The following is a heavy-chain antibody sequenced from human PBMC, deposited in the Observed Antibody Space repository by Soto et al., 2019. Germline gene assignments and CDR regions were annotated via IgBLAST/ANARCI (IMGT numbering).Heavy chain of an antibody. V-gene: IGHV3-48*02. Sequence: EVQLVESGGGLVQPGGSLRLSCAASGFTFSSHSLSWVRQAPGKGVEWVSYISSSSSTIYYADSVKCRFTISRDNAENSLYLHMNSLRDEDTAVYYCARDLIWNGYPIGGQGTLVTVSS. J-gene: IGHJ4*02. CDR1: GFTFSSHS. CDR2: ISSSSSTI. CDR3: ARDLIWNGYPI. D-gene: IGHD3-3*01.